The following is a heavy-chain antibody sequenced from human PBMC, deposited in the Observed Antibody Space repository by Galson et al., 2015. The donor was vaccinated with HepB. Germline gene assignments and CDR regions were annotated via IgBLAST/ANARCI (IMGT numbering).Heavy chain of an antibody. CDR1: GGTFSSYA. Sequence: SVKVSCKASGGTFSSYAISWVRQAPGQGLEWMGGIIPIFGTANYAQKFQGRVTMTRDTSTSTVYMELSSLRSEDTAVYYCARFHFWSGYYSATDWFDPWGQGTLVTVSS. CDR3: ARFHFWSGYYSATDWFDP. J-gene: IGHJ5*02. CDR2: IIPIFGTA. V-gene: IGHV1-69*05. D-gene: IGHD3-3*02.